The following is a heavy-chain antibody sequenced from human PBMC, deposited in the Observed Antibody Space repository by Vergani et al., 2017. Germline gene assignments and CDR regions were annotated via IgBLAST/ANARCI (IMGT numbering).Heavy chain of an antibody. V-gene: IGHV3-74*03. Sequence: DVHLAESGGGFFQPGGSLRLSCSASGFSFNSYWMHWVRQVPGKGLLWVSRIKSDGSITAYADSVKGRFTISRDNAQNTLYLQMNSLRAEDTAVYYCARDRGIGAVAGTWYFDLWGRGTLVTVSS. CDR1: GFSFNSYW. D-gene: IGHD6-19*01. CDR2: IKSDGSIT. J-gene: IGHJ2*01. CDR3: ARDRGIGAVAGTWYFDL.